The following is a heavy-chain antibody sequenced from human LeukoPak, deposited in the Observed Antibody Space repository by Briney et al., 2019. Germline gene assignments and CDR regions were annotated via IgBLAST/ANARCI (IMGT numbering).Heavy chain of an antibody. D-gene: IGHD2-21*02. Sequence: SVKVSRKASGGTFSIYAFSWVRQAPGQGLEWMGRIIPIRGIANYAQKFQGRVTITADKSTSTAYMDLTSLRSEDTAVYYCAKLLERSVTADTTLRDYWGQGTLVTVSS. CDR2: IIPIRGIA. J-gene: IGHJ4*02. CDR3: AKLLERSVTADTTLRDY. V-gene: IGHV1-69*04. CDR1: GGTFSIYA.